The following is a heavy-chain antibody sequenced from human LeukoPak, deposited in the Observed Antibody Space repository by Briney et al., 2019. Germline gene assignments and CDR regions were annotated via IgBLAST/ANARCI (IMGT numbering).Heavy chain of an antibody. CDR2: INRGGSRT. CDR1: GFTFSNHW. J-gene: IGHJ4*02. CDR3: VRGGSDTAMAHDY. Sequence: GGFLRLSCAASGFTFSNHWMHWVRQAPAKGLMWVSRINRGGSRTDYADSVKGRFTISRDDAKNTLYLQLNSLRAEDTAVYFCVRGGSDTAMAHDYWGQGTLVTVSS. D-gene: IGHD5-18*01. V-gene: IGHV3-74*01.